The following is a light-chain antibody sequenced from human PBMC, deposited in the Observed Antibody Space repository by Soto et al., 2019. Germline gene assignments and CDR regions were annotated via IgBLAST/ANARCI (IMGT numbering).Light chain of an antibody. CDR1: SSDVGGYNY. CDR2: DVN. Sequence: QSVLTQPASVSGSPGQSITISCTGTSSDVGGYNYVSWYQQLPGKAPKLMIYDVNNRPSGVSNRLSGSKSGNTASLTISGLQAEDEADYYCSSYTGSRTFVFGTGTKVTVL. J-gene: IGLJ1*01. V-gene: IGLV2-14*01. CDR3: SSYTGSRTFV.